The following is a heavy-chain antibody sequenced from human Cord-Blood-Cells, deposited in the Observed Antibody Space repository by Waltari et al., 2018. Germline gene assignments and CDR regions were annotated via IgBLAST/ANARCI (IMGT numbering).Heavy chain of an antibody. D-gene: IGHD3-10*01. CDR3: ARHYGSGSYSNWFDP. Sequence: QVQLQQWGAGLLKPSETLAPTCAFYGGSFSGYSWSRLRPPPGKGLEWIGEINHSGSTNYNPSLKSRVTISVDTSKNQFSLKLSSVTAADTAVYYCARHYGSGSYSNWFDPWGQGTLVTVSS. CDR1: GGSFSGYS. J-gene: IGHJ5*02. V-gene: IGHV4-34*01. CDR2: INHSGST.